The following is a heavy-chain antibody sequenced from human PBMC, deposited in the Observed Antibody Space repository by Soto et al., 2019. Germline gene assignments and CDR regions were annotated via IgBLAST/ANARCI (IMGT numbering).Heavy chain of an antibody. J-gene: IGHJ5*02. V-gene: IGHV3-74*01. CDR3: AKSNWFDP. Sequence: GGSLRLSSAASGFTFSSFWMHWVRQAPGKGLVWVSRIESDGSSPIYADSVKGRFTISRDNAKNTLYLQMNSLRAEDTAVYYCAKSNWFDPWGQGTLVTVSS. CDR2: IESDGSSP. CDR1: GFTFSSFW.